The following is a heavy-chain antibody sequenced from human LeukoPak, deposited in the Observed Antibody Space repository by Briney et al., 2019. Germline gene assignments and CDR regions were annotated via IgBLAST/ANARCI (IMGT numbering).Heavy chain of an antibody. CDR1: GFTFSNAW. V-gene: IGHV3-15*01. D-gene: IGHD3-10*01. J-gene: IGHJ4*02. CDR2: IKTKTDGGTT. CDR3: STLTSVLSFGELVSY. Sequence: EGSLRLSCAVSGFTFSNAWMSWVRQAPGKGLQWVGRIKTKTDGGTTDYAAPVKGRFTISRDDSKNTLYLQMNSLKTEDTAVYYCSTLTSVLSFGELVSYWGQGTLVTVSS.